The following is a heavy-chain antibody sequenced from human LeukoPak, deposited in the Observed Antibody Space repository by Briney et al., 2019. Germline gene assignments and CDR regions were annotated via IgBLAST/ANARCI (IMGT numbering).Heavy chain of an antibody. J-gene: IGHJ4*02. D-gene: IGHD3-3*01. CDR2: IYYSGTT. Sequence: PSETLSLTCTVSGGSISSSSYYWGWIRQPPGKGLEWIGNIYYSGTTYYNPSLKSRVTISIDTSENQFSLKLSSPTAADTAVYYCARYLSGPSDYWGQGTLVTVSS. V-gene: IGHV4-39*01. CDR1: GGSISSSSYY. CDR3: ARYLSGPSDY.